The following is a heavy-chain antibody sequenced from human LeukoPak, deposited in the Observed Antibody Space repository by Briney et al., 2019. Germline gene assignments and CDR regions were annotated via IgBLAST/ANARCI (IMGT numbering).Heavy chain of an antibody. D-gene: IGHD6-13*01. V-gene: IGHV4-61*02. CDR3: ASSSSWYVDY. J-gene: IGHJ4*02. CDR2: VSSSGRT. Sequence: PSETLSLTCTVSGDSISSGSFYWSWVRQAAGKGLEWIGRVSSSGRTTYNPSLKSRVTISVDTSKNQFSLKLSSVTAADTAVYYCASSSSWYVDYWGQGTLVTVSS. CDR1: GDSISSGSFY.